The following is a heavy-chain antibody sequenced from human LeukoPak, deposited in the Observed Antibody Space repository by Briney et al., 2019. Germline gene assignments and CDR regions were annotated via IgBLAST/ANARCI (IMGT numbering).Heavy chain of an antibody. D-gene: IGHD3-16*02. CDR1: GYTFTGYY. CDR2: INPNSGGT. Sequence: ASVKVSCKASGYTFTGYYMHWVRQAPGQGLEWMGWINPNSGGTNYAQKFQGRFTMTRDTSISTAYTKLSWLRYDDTGVYNSASHNYVWGSYRSNWFDAGSQ. J-gene: IGHJ5*02. CDR3: ASHNYVWGSYRSNWFDA. V-gene: IGHV1-2*02.